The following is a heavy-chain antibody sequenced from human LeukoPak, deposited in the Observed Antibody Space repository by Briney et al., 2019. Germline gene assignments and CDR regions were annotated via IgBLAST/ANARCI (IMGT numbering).Heavy chain of an antibody. J-gene: IGHJ6*03. CDR1: GYTFASYG. CDR2: ISAYNGNT. CDR3: AREYSSSWFTYYYMDV. Sequence: EASVKVSCKASGYTFASYGISWVRQAPGQGLEWMGWISAYNGNTNYAQKLQGRVTMTTDTSTSTAYMELRSLRSDDTAVYYCAREYSSSWFTYYYMDVWGKGTTVTVSS. D-gene: IGHD6-13*01. V-gene: IGHV1-18*01.